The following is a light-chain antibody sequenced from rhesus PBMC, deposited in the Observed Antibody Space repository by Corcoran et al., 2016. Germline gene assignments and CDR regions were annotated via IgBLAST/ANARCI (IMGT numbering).Light chain of an antibody. V-gene: IGKV3-42*03. Sequence: EIVLTQSPATLSLSPGERATLSCRASQRGSSSLAWYQQKPGQVPRLLTYGASSRATGIPDRFRCSGFGTDFTLTISSLETEDFAVYYCHQYSNWPYSFGQGTKVEIK. J-gene: IGKJ2*01. CDR3: HQYSNWPYS. CDR1: QRGSSS. CDR2: GAS.